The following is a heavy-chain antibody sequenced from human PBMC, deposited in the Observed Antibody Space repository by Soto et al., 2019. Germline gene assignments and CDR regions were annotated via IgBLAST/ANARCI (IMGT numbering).Heavy chain of an antibody. Sequence: SETLSLTCTVSGGSISSYYWSWIRQPPGKGLEWIGYIYYSGSTNYNPSLKSRVTISVDTSKNQFSLKLSSVTAADTAVYYCARITIFGVDQYYFDYWGQGTLVT. D-gene: IGHD3-3*01. CDR2: IYYSGST. J-gene: IGHJ4*02. V-gene: IGHV4-59*01. CDR1: GGSISSYY. CDR3: ARITIFGVDQYYFDY.